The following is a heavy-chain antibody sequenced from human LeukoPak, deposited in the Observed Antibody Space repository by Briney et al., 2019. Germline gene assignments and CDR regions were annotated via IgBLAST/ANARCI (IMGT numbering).Heavy chain of an antibody. CDR3: ARRCSSTSCYGAFDI. Sequence: PSETLSLTCAVSGYSISSGYYWGWIRQPPGKGLEWIGSIYHSGSTYYNPPLKSRVTISVDTSKNRFSLKLSSVTAADTAVYYCARRCSSTSCYGAFDIWGQGTMVTVSS. J-gene: IGHJ3*02. CDR2: IYHSGST. CDR1: GYSISSGYY. V-gene: IGHV4-38-2*01. D-gene: IGHD2-2*01.